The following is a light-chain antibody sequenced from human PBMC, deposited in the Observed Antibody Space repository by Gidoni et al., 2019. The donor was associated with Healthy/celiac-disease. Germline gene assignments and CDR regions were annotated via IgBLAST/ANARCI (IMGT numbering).Light chain of an antibody. Sequence: TLVTHAPSFSVSPGGTVTLTCGLSSGSVATSYYPSWYQQTPGQAPRTLIYSTNTRSSGVPDRFSGSILGNKAALTITGAQADDESDYYCVLDMGSGIWVFGGGTKLTVL. V-gene: IGLV8-61*01. CDR2: STN. J-gene: IGLJ3*02. CDR1: SGSVATSYY. CDR3: VLDMGSGIWV.